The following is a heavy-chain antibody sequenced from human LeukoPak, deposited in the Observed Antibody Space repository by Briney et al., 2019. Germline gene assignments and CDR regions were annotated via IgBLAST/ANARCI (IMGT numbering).Heavy chain of an antibody. Sequence: GASVKVSCKAFEYTFISYSIHWVRQAPGQRLEWMGWINAGKGNTKYSQGLQGRVTVTGDTSASTAYMELSSLTSEDTAVYYCARGSCSSTSCFMDVWGQGTTVTVSS. CDR3: ARGSCSSTSCFMDV. CDR1: EYTFISYS. J-gene: IGHJ6*02. CDR2: INAGKGNT. V-gene: IGHV1-3*01. D-gene: IGHD2-2*01.